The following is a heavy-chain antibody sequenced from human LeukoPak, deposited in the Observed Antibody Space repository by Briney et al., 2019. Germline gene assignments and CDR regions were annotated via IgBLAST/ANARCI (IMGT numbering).Heavy chain of an antibody. CDR2: INHSGST. CDR1: GGSFSGYY. J-gene: IGHJ4*02. CDR3: ARGLYSYGYPSDY. D-gene: IGHD5-18*01. V-gene: IGHV4-34*01. Sequence: PSETLSLTCAVYGGSFSGYYWSWIRQPPGKGLEWIGEINHSGSTNYNPSLKSRVTISVDTSMNQFSLKLNSVTAADTAVYYCARGLYSYGYPSDYWGQGTLVTVSS.